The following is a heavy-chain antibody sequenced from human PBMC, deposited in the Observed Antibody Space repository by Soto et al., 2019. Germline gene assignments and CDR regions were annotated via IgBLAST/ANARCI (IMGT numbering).Heavy chain of an antibody. V-gene: IGHV3-30*03. CDR1: GFTFTSFG. Sequence: QVHLVESGGGGVQPGRSLRRSCAASGFTFTSFGIHWVRQAPGKGLEWVAVVSYDGIDENYADSVKCRFSISRDNSKNTVYLQMNSLRGEDTAVYYCATDLREMATNTPDYWRQGTLVTVSS. D-gene: IGHD5-12*01. CDR2: VSYDGIDE. J-gene: IGHJ4*02. CDR3: ATDLREMATNTPDY.